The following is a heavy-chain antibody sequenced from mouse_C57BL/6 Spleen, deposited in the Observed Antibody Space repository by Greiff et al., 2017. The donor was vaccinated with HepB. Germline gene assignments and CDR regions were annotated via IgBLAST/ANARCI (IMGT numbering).Heavy chain of an antibody. CDR3: AREVITTVEGDWYFDV. CDR1: GYAFSSSW. D-gene: IGHD1-1*01. Sequence: VQRVESGPELVKPGASVKISCKASGYAFSSSWMNWVKQRPGKGLEWIGRIYPGDGDTNYNGKFKGKATLTADKSSSTAYMQLSSLTSEDSAVYFCAREVITTVEGDWYFDVWGTGTTVTVSS. J-gene: IGHJ1*03. V-gene: IGHV1-82*01. CDR2: IYPGDGDT.